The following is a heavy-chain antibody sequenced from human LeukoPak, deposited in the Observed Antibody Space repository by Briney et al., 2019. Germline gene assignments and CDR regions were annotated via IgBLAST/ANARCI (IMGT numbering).Heavy chain of an antibody. CDR1: GDSISTYY. Sequence: SETLSLTCTVSGDSISTYYWSWIRQPPGKELEWIGYIYFSGTTKYSLSLKSRVTISVDTSKDQFSLSLSSVTAADTAVYYCARHGPLYDIWSAQFYFDSWGQGTLVTVSS. CDR3: ARHGPLYDIWSAQFYFDS. V-gene: IGHV4-59*08. D-gene: IGHD3-3*01. J-gene: IGHJ4*02. CDR2: IYFSGTT.